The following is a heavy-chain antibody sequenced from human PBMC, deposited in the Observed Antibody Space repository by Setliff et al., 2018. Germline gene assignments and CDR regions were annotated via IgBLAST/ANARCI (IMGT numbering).Heavy chain of an antibody. CDR3: ARDPGFRSGTWPLDL. J-gene: IGHJ5*02. Sequence: SETLSLTCSLSGVTIGGNNYYYWAWIRQPPGKGLEWIGTISYSGGVFYNPSLKSRVAISADTSRIQFSLKLRSVTAADTAVYYYARDPGFRSGTWPLDLWGQGTQVTVSS. CDR1: GVTIGGNNYYY. V-gene: IGHV4-39*07. D-gene: IGHD3-10*01. CDR2: ISYSGGV.